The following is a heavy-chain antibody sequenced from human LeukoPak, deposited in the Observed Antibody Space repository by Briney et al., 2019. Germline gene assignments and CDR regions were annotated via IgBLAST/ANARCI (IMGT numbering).Heavy chain of an antibody. V-gene: IGHV3-21*01. CDR1: GFTFSSYS. Sequence: SGGSLRLSCAASGFTFSSYSMNWVRQAPGKGLEWVSSISSSSSYIYYADSVKGRFTISRDNAKNSLYLQMNSLRAEDTAVYYCASELRYYDSSGYYYRLADYWGQGTLVTVSS. J-gene: IGHJ4*02. CDR3: ASELRYYDSSGYYYRLADY. CDR2: ISSSSSYI. D-gene: IGHD3-22*01.